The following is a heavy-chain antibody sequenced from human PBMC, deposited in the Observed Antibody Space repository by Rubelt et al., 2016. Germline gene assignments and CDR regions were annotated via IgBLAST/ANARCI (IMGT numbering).Heavy chain of an antibody. CDR3: APVIAEAGTSSGFDP. CDR1: GFSLTTSGVG. V-gene: IGHV2-5*02. CDR2: IYWDDDK. J-gene: IGHJ5*02. Sequence: QITLKESGPTLVKPTQTLTLTCTFSGFSLTTSGVGVGWIRQPPGKALEWLALIYWDDDKRYSPSLKSRLTITKDTSKNQGVLRMTNMDPVDPATYDCAPVIAEAGTSSGFDPWGQGTLVTVSS. D-gene: IGHD6-13*01.